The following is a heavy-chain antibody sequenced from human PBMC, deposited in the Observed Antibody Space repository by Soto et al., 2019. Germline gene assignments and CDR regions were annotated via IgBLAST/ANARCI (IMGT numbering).Heavy chain of an antibody. V-gene: IGHV3-30*18. CDR2: ISYDGSNK. CDR3: ANDLSLPKTFTTSPPGPYGTDV. Sequence: PGGTPGLSCAASGFTFSSYGMHWVRQAPGKGLEWVAVISYDGSNKYYADSVKGRFTISRDNSKNTLYLQMNSLRAEDTAVYYCANDLSLPKTFTTSPPGPYGTDVPCQGPTLSGFS. J-gene: IGHJ6*02. D-gene: IGHD3-22*01. CDR1: GFTFSSYG.